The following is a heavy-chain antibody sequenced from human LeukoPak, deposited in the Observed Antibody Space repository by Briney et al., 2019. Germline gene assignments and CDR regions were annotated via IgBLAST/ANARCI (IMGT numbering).Heavy chain of an antibody. D-gene: IGHD2-8*01. CDR3: ATDLGSMYGLSY. Sequence: GGSLRLSCAASGFTFTNAWMTWVRQAPGKGLEWVGLIKSKAEGGTADFGAPVKGRFAISRDDSKSTLYLQMNSLKIEDTAVYYCATDLGSMYGLSYWGQGTLVTVSS. J-gene: IGHJ4*02. CDR2: IKSKAEGGTA. CDR1: GFTFTNAW. V-gene: IGHV3-15*01.